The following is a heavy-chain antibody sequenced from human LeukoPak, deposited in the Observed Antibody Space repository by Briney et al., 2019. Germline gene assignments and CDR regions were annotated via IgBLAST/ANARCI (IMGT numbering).Heavy chain of an antibody. D-gene: IGHD1-26*01. Sequence: SETLSLTCTVSGGSISSSSYYWGWIRQPPGKGLEWIGSIYYSGSTYYNPSLKSRVTISVDTSKNQFSLKLTSVTAADTAVYYCGSGLRSWANWGQGTLATVSS. J-gene: IGHJ4*02. V-gene: IGHV4-39*07. CDR3: GSGLRSWAN. CDR1: GGSISSSSYY. CDR2: IYYSGST.